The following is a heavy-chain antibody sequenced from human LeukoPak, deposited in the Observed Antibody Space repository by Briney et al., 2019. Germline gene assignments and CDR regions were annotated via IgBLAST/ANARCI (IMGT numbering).Heavy chain of an antibody. CDR3: ASAPCYWNSGNWFDP. Sequence: SVKVSCKASGGTFSSYAISWVRQAPGQGLEWMGGIIPIFGTANYAQKFQGRVTITADKSTSTAYMELSSLRSEDTAVYYCASAPCYWNSGNWFDPWGQGTLVTVSS. CDR1: GGTFSSYA. V-gene: IGHV1-69*06. D-gene: IGHD1-7*01. CDR2: IIPIFGTA. J-gene: IGHJ5*02.